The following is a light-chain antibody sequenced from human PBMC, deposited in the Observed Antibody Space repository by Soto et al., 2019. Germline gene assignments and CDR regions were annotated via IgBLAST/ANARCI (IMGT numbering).Light chain of an antibody. V-gene: IGLV2-14*01. Sequence: QSVLTQPASVSGSPGQSITISCTGTSSDVGGYNYVSWYQQHPGKAPKLMIYDVSNRPSGVSNRFSGSKSGNTASLTISGLQAEDEAEYYCSSYTSSSNPVFGGGTQLTVL. J-gene: IGLJ7*01. CDR3: SSYTSSSNPV. CDR1: SSDVGGYNY. CDR2: DVS.